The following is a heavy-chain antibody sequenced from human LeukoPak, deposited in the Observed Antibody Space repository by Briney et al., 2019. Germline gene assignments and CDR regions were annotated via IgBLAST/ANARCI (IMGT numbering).Heavy chain of an antibody. CDR2: ISSSGSTI. D-gene: IGHD6-19*01. CDR1: GFTFSDYY. CDR3: ARAIGTGAVAGTWRVY. J-gene: IGHJ4*02. V-gene: IGHV3-11*01. Sequence: GRSLRLSCAASGFTFSDYYMSWIRQAPGKGLEGVAYISSSGSTIYYADSVKGRFTISRDNAKNSLYLQMDSLRAEDTAVYYCARAIGTGAVAGTWRVYWGQGTLVTVSS.